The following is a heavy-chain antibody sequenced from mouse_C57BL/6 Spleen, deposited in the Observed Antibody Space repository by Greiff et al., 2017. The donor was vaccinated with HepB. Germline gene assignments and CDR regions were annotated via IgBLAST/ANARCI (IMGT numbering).Heavy chain of an antibody. Sequence: QVKLKGSGAELVRPGASVRLSSKASGTPFPDYYLNWVKRRPGRGLEWIARIYPGRGNTYYNEKFKGKATLIAEKSSSTAYMQLSSLTSEDSAVYFCARGIYYGYYYFDYWGQGTTLTVSS. J-gene: IGHJ2*01. CDR1: GTPFPDYY. CDR3: ARGIYYGYYYFDY. CDR2: IYPGRGNT. D-gene: IGHD2-2*01. V-gene: IGHV1-76*01.